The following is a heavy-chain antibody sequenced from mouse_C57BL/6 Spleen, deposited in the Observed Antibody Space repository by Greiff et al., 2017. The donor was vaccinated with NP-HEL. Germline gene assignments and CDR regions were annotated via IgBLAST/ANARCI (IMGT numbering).Heavy chain of an antibody. CDR3: ARRTVVAGGYAMDY. Sequence: VKLVESGPGLVAPSQSLSITCTVSGFSLTSYAISWVRQPPGKGLEWLGVIWTGGGTNYNSALKSRLSISKDNSKSQVFLKMNSLQTDDTARYYCARRTVVAGGYAMDYWGQGTSVTVSS. V-gene: IGHV2-9-1*01. CDR2: IWTGGGT. J-gene: IGHJ4*01. CDR1: GFSLTSYA. D-gene: IGHD1-1*01.